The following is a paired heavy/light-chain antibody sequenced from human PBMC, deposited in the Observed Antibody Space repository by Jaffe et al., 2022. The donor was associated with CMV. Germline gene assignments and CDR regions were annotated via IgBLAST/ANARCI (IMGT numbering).Heavy chain of an antibody. CDR3: ARDGSPYSSSWYPYYYYYGMDV. CDR1: GFTFSSYG. J-gene: IGHJ6*02. Sequence: QVQLVESGGGVVQPGRSLRLSCAASGFTFSSYGMHWVRQAPGKGLEWVAVIWYDGSNKYYADSVKGRFTISRDNSKNTLYLQMNSLRAEDTAVYYCARDGSPYSSSWYPYYYYYGMDVWGQGTTVTVSS. D-gene: IGHD6-13*01. V-gene: IGHV3-33*01. CDR2: IWYDGSNK.
Light chain of an antibody. J-gene: IGKJ4*01. V-gene: IGKV3-11*01. CDR3: QQRSNWPNT. CDR2: DAS. Sequence: EIVLTQSPATLSLSPGERATLSCRASQSVSSYLAWYQQKPGQAPRLLIYDASNRATGIPARFSGSGSGTDFTLTISSLEPEDFAVYYCQQRSNWPNTFGGGTKVEIK. CDR1: QSVSSY.